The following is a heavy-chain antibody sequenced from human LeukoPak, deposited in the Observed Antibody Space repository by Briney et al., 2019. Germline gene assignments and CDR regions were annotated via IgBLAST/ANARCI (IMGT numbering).Heavy chain of an antibody. CDR2: ISGSGGST. V-gene: IGHV3-23*01. D-gene: IGHD5-12*01. CDR1: GFTFSSYA. Sequence: GGSLRLSCAASGFTFSSYATSWVRQAPGKGLEWVSAISGSGGSTYYADSVKGRFTISRDNSKNTLYLQMNSLRAEDTAVYYCAKDYSGYDEGDAFDIWGQGTMVTVSS. CDR3: AKDYSGYDEGDAFDI. J-gene: IGHJ3*02.